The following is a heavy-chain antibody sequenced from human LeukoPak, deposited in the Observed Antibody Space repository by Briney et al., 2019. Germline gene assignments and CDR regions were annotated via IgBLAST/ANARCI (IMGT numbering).Heavy chain of an antibody. Sequence: SQTLSLTCAVSGGSITSGGYSWSWIRQPPGKGLEWIGYIYHSGSTYYNPSLKSRVTISVDRSKNQFSLKLSSVTAADTAVYYCASARGGYYDFWSGYQALYFDYWGQGTLVTVSS. CDR2: IYHSGST. V-gene: IGHV4-30-2*01. CDR3: ASARGGYYDFWSGYQALYFDY. CDR1: GGSITSGGYS. J-gene: IGHJ4*02. D-gene: IGHD3-3*01.